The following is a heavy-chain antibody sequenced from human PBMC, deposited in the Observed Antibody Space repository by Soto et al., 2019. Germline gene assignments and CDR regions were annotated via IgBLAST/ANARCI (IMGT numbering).Heavy chain of an antibody. Sequence: SETLSLTCTVSGGSISSYYWSWIRQPPGKGLEWIGYIYYSGSTNYNPSLKSRVTISVDTSKNQFSLKLSSVTAADTAVYYCARGRTNWNYFFDYWGQGTLVTVSS. CDR3: ARGRTNWNYFFDY. V-gene: IGHV4-59*01. CDR2: IYYSGST. CDR1: GGSISSYY. J-gene: IGHJ4*02. D-gene: IGHD1-7*01.